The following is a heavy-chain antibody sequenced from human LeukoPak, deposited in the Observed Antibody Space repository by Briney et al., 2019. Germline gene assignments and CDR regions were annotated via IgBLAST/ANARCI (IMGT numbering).Heavy chain of an antibody. CDR2: IDPIRDST. CDR3: ARDRGYCSSTNCSPSNWFEP. Sequence: ASVTVSSMASGYTFTNYHMHWVRQAPRQGLEWMGIIDPIRDSTSYAQKFQHRVTMTRDTSTRTVYMELSRLRSEDPAVYYCARDRGYCSSTNCSPSNWFEPWGQGTLVSVSS. CDR1: GYTFTNYH. V-gene: IGHV1-46*01. D-gene: IGHD2-2*01. J-gene: IGHJ5*02.